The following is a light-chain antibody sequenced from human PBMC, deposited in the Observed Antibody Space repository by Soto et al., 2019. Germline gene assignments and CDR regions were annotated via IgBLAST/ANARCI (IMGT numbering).Light chain of an antibody. J-gene: IGLJ1*01. CDR3: SSYAGTHIV. CDR1: SSDVGGYDY. V-gene: IGLV2-8*01. Sequence: QSVLTQPPSASGSPGQSVTISCTGTSSDVGGYDYVSWYQQHPGKAPKLMIYDVTKRPSGVPDRFSGSKSANTASLTVSGLRAEDEADYYCSSYAGTHIVFGTGTKVTVL. CDR2: DVT.